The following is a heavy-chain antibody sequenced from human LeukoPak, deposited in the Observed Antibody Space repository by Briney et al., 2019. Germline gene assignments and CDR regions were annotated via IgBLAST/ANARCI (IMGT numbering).Heavy chain of an antibody. Sequence: PSQTLSLTCTVSGGSISSGGYYWSWIRQPPGKGLEWIGYIYHSGSTYYNPSLKSRVTLSVDRSKNQFSLKLSSVTAAGTAVYYCARAPYCSSTSCYRGIEGFDYWGQGTLVTVSS. CDR3: ARAPYCSSTSCYRGIEGFDY. D-gene: IGHD2-2*01. J-gene: IGHJ4*02. CDR2: IYHSGST. V-gene: IGHV4-30-2*01. CDR1: GGSISSGGYY.